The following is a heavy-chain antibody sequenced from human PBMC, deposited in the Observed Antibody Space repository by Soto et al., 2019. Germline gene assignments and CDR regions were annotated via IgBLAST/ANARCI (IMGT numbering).Heavy chain of an antibody. J-gene: IGHJ2*01. Sequence: QVQLVESGGGVVQPGRSLRLSCAASGFTFNNYGMHWVRQAPGKGLEWVAVIWYDGSHESYADSVKGRFTISRDNSKNTLFLQMHSLRAEDTAVYYCARDRYSYDSRAYQGVDWYFALWGRGTLVPVSS. CDR1: GFTFNNYG. D-gene: IGHD3-22*01. CDR3: ARDRYSYDSRAYQGVDWYFAL. V-gene: IGHV3-33*01. CDR2: IWYDGSHE.